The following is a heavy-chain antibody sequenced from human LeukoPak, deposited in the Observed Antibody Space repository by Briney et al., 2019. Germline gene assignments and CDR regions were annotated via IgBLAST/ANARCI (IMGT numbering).Heavy chain of an antibody. CDR2: MWYDGSDK. D-gene: IGHD3-16*02. Sequence: PGGSLRLSCAASGFTFSSYGMHWVRQAPGKGLEWVAVMWYDGSDKYYSDSVKGRFTISRDNSKNMVYLQMNSLGAEDTAVYYCAKPADTGYDNLWASYRYGFADWGQGTLVTVSS. J-gene: IGHJ4*02. CDR3: AKPADTGYDNLWASYRYGFAD. CDR1: GFTFSSYG. V-gene: IGHV3-33*06.